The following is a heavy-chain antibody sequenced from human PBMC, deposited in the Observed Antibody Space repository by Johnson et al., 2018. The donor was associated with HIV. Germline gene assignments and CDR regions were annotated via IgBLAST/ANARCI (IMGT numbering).Heavy chain of an antibody. J-gene: IGHJ3*02. D-gene: IGHD4-17*01. CDR1: GFTFSSYW. Sequence: VQLVESGGGVVQPGGSLRLSCAASGFTFSSYWMSWVRQAPGKGLEWVANIKQDGSEKYYVDSVKGRFTISSDNAKNSLYLQLNSLRAEDTAVYYCARDASYGDYAFDIWGQGTMVTVSS. CDR2: IKQDGSEK. CDR3: ARDASYGDYAFDI. V-gene: IGHV3-7*01.